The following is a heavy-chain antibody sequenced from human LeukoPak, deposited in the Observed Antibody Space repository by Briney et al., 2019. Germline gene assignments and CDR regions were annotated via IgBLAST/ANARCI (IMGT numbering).Heavy chain of an antibody. J-gene: IGHJ4*02. Sequence: PSETLSLTCTVSGGSVSSYYWSWIRQPPGKGLEWIGYIYHSGSTNYNPSLKSRVTMSVDTSKNQFSLKLSSVTAADTAVYYCARSFGPGSYFDYWGQGTLVTVSS. V-gene: IGHV4-59*08. CDR2: IYHSGST. D-gene: IGHD3-10*01. CDR3: ARSFGPGSYFDY. CDR1: GGSVSSYY.